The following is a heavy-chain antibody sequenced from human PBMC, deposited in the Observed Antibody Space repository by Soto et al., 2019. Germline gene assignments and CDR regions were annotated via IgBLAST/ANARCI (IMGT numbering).Heavy chain of an antibody. J-gene: IGHJ4*02. D-gene: IGHD2-15*01. CDR2: IGTAGDT. CDR3: ARGQEVGAHFFDS. V-gene: IGHV3-13*01. Sequence: GGSLRLSCEASGFTFSGFDMHWVRQPTGKGLEWVSTIGTAGDTYYAVSVKGRFTISRDNAKNSLSLQMNSLRAGDTAVYFCARGQEVGAHFFDSWGQGTQSPSPQ. CDR1: GFTFSGFD.